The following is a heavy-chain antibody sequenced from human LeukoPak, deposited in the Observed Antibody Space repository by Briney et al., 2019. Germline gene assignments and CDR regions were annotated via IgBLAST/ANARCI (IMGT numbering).Heavy chain of an antibody. CDR1: GFTFSNVW. Sequence: GGPLRLSCAVSGFTFSNVWMRWVRQAPGKGLEWVGLIKSKTDGGTTDYAAPVKGRFTISRDDSKNTLYLQMNSLKTEDTAVYYCTRAYGSGSYWGQGTLVTVSS. J-gene: IGHJ4*02. D-gene: IGHD3-10*01. CDR3: TRAYGSGSY. V-gene: IGHV3-15*01. CDR2: IKSKTDGGTT.